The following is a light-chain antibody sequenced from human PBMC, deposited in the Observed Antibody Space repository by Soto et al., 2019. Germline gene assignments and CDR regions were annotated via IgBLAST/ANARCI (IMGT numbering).Light chain of an antibody. J-gene: IGKJ1*01. Sequence: EIVLTQSPGTLSLSPGERATLSCRASQSVTSSYLAWYQQKPGQAPRLLIYGASSRATGIPDRFSGSGSGTGFTLTISRLEPEDCAVYYCQQYGSSPRFGQGTKVDIK. V-gene: IGKV3-20*01. CDR3: QQYGSSPR. CDR2: GAS. CDR1: QSVTSSY.